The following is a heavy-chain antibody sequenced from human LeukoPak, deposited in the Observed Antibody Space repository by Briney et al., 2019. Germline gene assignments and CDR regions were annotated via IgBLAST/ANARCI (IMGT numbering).Heavy chain of an antibody. J-gene: IGHJ3*02. V-gene: IGHV3-53*04. Sequence: PGGSLRLSCSASGFIFSSYAMHWVRQAPGKGLEWVSVIYSDDRTYYADSVKRRFTISRHTSKKTLYLQMNSLRAEDTAVYYCAREVMAKRRAFDIWGQGTVVTVSS. CDR1: GFIFSSYA. D-gene: IGHD2-8*01. CDR3: AREVMAKRRAFDI. CDR2: IYSDDRT.